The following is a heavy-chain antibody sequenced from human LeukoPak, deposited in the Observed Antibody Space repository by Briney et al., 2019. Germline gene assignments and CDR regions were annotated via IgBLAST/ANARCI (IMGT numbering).Heavy chain of an antibody. D-gene: IGHD4-17*01. CDR1: GGSISSGGYY. CDR2: IYHSGST. Sequence: SETLSLTCTVSGGSISSGGYYWSWIRQPPGKGLEWIGYIYHSGSTYYNPSLKSRVTISVDRSKNQFSLKLSSVTAADTAVYYCARVQHTVTTYYYYYGMDVWGQGTTVTVSS. J-gene: IGHJ6*02. V-gene: IGHV4-30-2*01. CDR3: ARVQHTVTTYYYYYGMDV.